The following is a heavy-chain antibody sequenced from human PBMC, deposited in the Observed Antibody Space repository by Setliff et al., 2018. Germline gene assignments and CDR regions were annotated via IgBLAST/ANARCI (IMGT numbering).Heavy chain of an antibody. J-gene: IGHJ6*03. CDR3: ARMSRYSEFWSGYAEDYYSSYIDV. Sequence: NPSETLSLTCSVFGDSLTRSSSWWGWIRQPAGKGLEWIGNIYSSGTTKYNPPLKSRVTISVDTSKRQFSLNLLSVTAADTAVYYCARMSRYSEFWSGYAEDYYSSYIDVWGTGATVTVSS. CDR2: IYSSGTT. D-gene: IGHD3-3*01. V-gene: IGHV4-61*05. CDR1: GDSLTRSSSW.